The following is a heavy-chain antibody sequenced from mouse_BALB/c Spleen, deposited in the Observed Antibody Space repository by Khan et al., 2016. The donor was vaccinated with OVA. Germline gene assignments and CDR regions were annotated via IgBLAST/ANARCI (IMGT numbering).Heavy chain of an antibody. J-gene: IGHJ4*01. CDR2: IPYSGSI. CDR3: ARSLPMAMDY. Sequence: EVQLQESGPDLVKPSQSLSLTCTVTGYSITSGYSWHWIRQFPGNKLEWMVYIPYSGSISYNPSLRSRISITRDTSKNQFFLQLKSVTTEDTAKYYCARSLPMAMDYWGQGTSVTVSS. V-gene: IGHV3-1*02. CDR1: GYSITSGYS.